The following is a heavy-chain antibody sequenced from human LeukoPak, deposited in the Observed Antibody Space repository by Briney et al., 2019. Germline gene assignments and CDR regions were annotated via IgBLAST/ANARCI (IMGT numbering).Heavy chain of an antibody. CDR3: ASWNADVDAFDI. D-gene: IGHD1-1*01. CDR2: IYYSGST. CDR1: GGSISSGGYY. V-gene: IGHV4-31*03. J-gene: IGHJ3*02. Sequence: SETLSLTCTVCGGSISSGGYYWSWIRQHPGKGLEWIGYIYYSGSTYYNPSLKSRVTISVDTSKNQFSLKLSSVTAADTAVYYCASWNADVDAFDIWGQGTMVTVSS.